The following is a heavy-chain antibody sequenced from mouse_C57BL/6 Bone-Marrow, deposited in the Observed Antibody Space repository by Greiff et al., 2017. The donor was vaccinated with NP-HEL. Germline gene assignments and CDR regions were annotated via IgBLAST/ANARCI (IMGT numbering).Heavy chain of an antibody. Sequence: DVKLVESGGGLVQSGRSLRLSCATSGFTFSDFYMEWVRQAPGKGLEWIAASRNKANDYTTEYSASVKGRFIVSRDTSQSILYLQMNALRAEDTAIYYCARDAFCITGAMDYWGQGTSVTVSS. V-gene: IGHV7-1*01. CDR1: GFTFSDFY. J-gene: IGHJ4*01. CDR3: ARDAFCITGAMDY. CDR2: SRNKANDYTT. D-gene: IGHD1-1*01.